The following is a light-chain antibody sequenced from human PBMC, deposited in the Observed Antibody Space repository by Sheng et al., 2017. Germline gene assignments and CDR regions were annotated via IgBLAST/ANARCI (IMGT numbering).Light chain of an antibody. Sequence: QSALTQPASVSGSPGQSITISCTGTSSDVGGYNSVSWYQQHPGKAPKLMIYDVSNRPSGVSNRFSGSKSDNTASLTISGLQAEDEADYYCSSYTSTNKGVFGRGTKVTIL. V-gene: IGLV2-14*01. J-gene: IGLJ2*01. CDR3: SSYTSTNKGV. CDR1: SSDVGGYNS. CDR2: DVS.